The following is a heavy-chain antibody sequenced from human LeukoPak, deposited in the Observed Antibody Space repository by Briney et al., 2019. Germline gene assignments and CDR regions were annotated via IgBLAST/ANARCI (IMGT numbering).Heavy chain of an antibody. D-gene: IGHD3-22*01. CDR1: GGNVSSYA. CDR3: ARDPGNYYDSTHTG. J-gene: IGHJ4*02. V-gene: IGHV1-69*04. CDR2: IIPILGIA. Sequence: GASVKVSCKASGGNVSSYAISWVRQAPGQGLEWMGRIIPILGIANYAQKFQGRVTITADKSTSTAYMELSSLRSEDTAVYYCARDPGNYYDSTHTGWGQGTLVTVSS.